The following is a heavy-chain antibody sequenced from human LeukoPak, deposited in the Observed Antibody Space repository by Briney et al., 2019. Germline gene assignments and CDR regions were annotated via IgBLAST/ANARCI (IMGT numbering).Heavy chain of an antibody. V-gene: IGHV4-61*02. D-gene: IGHD6-19*01. J-gene: IGHJ5*02. CDR3: ARVSSAYYIAVAGNWFDP. CDR2: MDISGST. Sequence: SETLSLTCAVSGGSISSGSYYWSWIRQPAGKGLEWIGRMDISGSTNYNPSLKSRVTISVDKSKNQFSLKLSSVTAADTAVYYCARVSSAYYIAVAGNWFDPWGQGTLVTVSS. CDR1: GGSISSGSYY.